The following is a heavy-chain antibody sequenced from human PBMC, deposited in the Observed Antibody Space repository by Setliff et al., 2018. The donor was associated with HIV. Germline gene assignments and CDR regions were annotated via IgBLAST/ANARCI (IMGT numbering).Heavy chain of an antibody. Sequence: SETLSLTCSVSGGSISSYYWNWIRQPAGKGLEWIGRIYTSGSTNYNPSLKSRVTMSVDTSKNQFSLKLSSVTAADSAVYYCARGRGSSSSWPIDYWGQGTLVTVSS. V-gene: IGHV4-4*07. D-gene: IGHD6-13*01. CDR3: ARGRGSSSSWPIDY. CDR1: GGSISSYY. CDR2: IYTSGST. J-gene: IGHJ4*02.